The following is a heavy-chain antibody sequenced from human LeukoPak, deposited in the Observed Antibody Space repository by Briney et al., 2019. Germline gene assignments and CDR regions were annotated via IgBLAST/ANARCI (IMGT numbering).Heavy chain of an antibody. D-gene: IGHD6-13*01. CDR2: IVVGSGNT. CDR3: AAPDLAAANPYDAFDI. V-gene: IGHV1-58*01. Sequence: SVKVSCKASGFTFTSSAVQWVRQARGQRLEWIGWIVVGSGNTNYAQKFQERVTITRDMSTSTAYMELSSLRSEDTAVYYCAAPDLAAANPYDAFDIWGQGTMVTVSS. J-gene: IGHJ3*02. CDR1: GFTFTSSA.